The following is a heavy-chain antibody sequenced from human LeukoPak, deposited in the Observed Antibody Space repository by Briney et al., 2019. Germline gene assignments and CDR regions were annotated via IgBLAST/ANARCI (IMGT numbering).Heavy chain of an antibody. CDR1: GFTFSSYG. D-gene: IGHD6-13*01. Sequence: GGSLRLSCAASGFTFSSYGMHWVRQAPGKGLEWVAVISYDGSNKYYADSVKGRFTISRDNSKNTLYLQMNSLRAEDMAVYYCAKDRGSIAAGGSDHWGQGTLVTVSS. J-gene: IGHJ4*02. V-gene: IGHV3-30*18. CDR2: ISYDGSNK. CDR3: AKDRGSIAAGGSDH.